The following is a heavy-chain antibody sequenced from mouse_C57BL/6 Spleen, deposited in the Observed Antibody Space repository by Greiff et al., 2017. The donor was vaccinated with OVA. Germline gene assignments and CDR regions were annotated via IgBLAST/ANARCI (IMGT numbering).Heavy chain of an antibody. CDR2: FYPRSGNT. V-gene: IGHV1-81*01. D-gene: IGHD1-1*01. J-gene: IGHJ2*01. CDR1: GYTFTSYG. CDR3: AREEDCDGRSLFDY. Sequence: QVQLQQSGAELARPGASVKLSCKASGYTFTSYGISWVKQRSGQGLEWIGYFYPRSGNTYYNEKFKGKATLTADKSSSTAYMELRSLPSEDSAVFFCAREEDCDGRSLFDYWGQGTTLTVSA.